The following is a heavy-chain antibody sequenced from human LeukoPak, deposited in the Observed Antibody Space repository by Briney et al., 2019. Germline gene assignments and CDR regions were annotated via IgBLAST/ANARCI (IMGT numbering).Heavy chain of an antibody. J-gene: IGHJ4*02. V-gene: IGHV3-11*01. CDR2: ISSSGSTI. CDR3: ARESYCSSTSCYGGDH. D-gene: IGHD2-2*01. CDR1: GFTFSDYY. Sequence: PGGSLRLSCAASGFTFSDYYMSWIRQAPGKGLEWVSYISSSGSTIYCADSVKGRFTISRDNAKNSLYLQMNSLRAEDTAVYYCARESYCSSTSCYGGDHWGQGTLVTVSS.